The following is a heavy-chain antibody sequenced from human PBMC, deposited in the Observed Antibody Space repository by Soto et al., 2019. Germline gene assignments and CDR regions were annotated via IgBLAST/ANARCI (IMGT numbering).Heavy chain of an antibody. CDR2: INPSGGGT. CDR1: GYTFLDFY. D-gene: IGHD3-3*02. Sequence: QVQLVQSGTEVKKPGASVKVSCKASGYTFLDFYIHWVRQAPGQGLEWMGFINPSGGGTTYAQKFQGTRTMTRDTSTSTVYMELISLRSEDTAIYYCARDKPFSAGYWGQGTLVT. J-gene: IGHJ4*02. CDR3: ARDKPFSAGY. V-gene: IGHV1-46*01.